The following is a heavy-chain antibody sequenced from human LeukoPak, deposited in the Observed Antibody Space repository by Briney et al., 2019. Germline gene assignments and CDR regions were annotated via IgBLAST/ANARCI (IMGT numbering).Heavy chain of an antibody. D-gene: IGHD2-21*02. CDR1: GFTFSSYA. CDR2: ISGSGANT. Sequence: GGSLRLSCAASGFTFSSYAMNWVRQAPGKGLEWVSVISGSGANTYYADSVKGRFTISRDNSKNTLYLQMNSLRAEDTAVYYCARDGLLTYCGGDCYANWGQGTLVTVSS. J-gene: IGHJ4*02. V-gene: IGHV3-23*01. CDR3: ARDGLLTYCGGDCYAN.